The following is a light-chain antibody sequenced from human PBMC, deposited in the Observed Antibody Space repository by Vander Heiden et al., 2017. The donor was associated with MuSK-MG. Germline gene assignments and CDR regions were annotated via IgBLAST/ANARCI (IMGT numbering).Light chain of an antibody. CDR1: QSISSW. J-gene: IGKJ1*01. CDR2: KAS. V-gene: IGKV1-5*03. CDR3: QQDNSYSQT. Sequence: DIQMTQSPSTLSASVGDRVTITCRASQSISSWLAWYQQKPGKAPKLLIDKASSLESGVPSRFSGSGSGTEFTLTISSLQPDDFATYYCQQDNSYSQTFGQGTKVEIK.